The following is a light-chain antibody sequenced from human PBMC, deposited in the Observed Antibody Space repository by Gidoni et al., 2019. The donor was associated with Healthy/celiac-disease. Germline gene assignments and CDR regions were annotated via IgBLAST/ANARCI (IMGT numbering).Light chain of an antibody. CDR1: QDISNY. CDR2: DAS. CDR3: QQYDNLPLT. Sequence: DIQMIQSPSSLSVSVGDRVTTTCQATQDISNYLNWYQQKPGKAPKLLIYDASNLETGVPSRFSGSGSGTDFTFTISSLQPEDIATYYCQQYDNLPLTFGGGTKVEIK. V-gene: IGKV1-33*01. J-gene: IGKJ4*01.